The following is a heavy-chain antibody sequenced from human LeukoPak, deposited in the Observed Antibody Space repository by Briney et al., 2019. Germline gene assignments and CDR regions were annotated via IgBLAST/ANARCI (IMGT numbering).Heavy chain of an antibody. V-gene: IGHV3-48*04. J-gene: IGHJ3*02. Sequence: GGSLRLSCAASGFTFSSHSMNWVRQAPGKGLEWVSYISSSSSTIYYADSVKGRFTISRDNAKNSLYLQMNSLRAEDTAVYYCARDRGSSSWYDAFDIWGQGTMVTVSS. CDR3: ARDRGSSSWYDAFDI. CDR1: GFTFSSHS. CDR2: ISSSSSTI. D-gene: IGHD6-13*01.